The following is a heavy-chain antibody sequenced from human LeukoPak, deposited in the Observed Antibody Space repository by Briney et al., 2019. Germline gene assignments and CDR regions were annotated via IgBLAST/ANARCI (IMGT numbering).Heavy chain of an antibody. V-gene: IGHV3-23*01. CDR2: MSGSGSST. Sequence: GGSLRLSCAASGFTFSAYAMTWVRQAPGKGLEWVSAMSGSGSSTWYADSVKGRFTISRDNSKNTLSLQMNSLRVEDTAIYYCAKDVRRCNGACTWGQGTLVTVSS. D-gene: IGHD2-8*01. J-gene: IGHJ5*02. CDR3: AKDVRRCNGACT. CDR1: GFTFSAYA.